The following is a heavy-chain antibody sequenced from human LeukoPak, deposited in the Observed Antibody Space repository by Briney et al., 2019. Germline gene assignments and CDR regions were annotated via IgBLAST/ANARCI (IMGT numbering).Heavy chain of an antibody. D-gene: IGHD6-19*01. J-gene: IGHJ5*02. CDR2: FDPEDGET. CDR3: ATGMRSSGHGKYPHFDP. V-gene: IGHV1-24*01. CDR1: GYTLTELS. Sequence: ASVKVSCKVSGYTLTELSMHWVRQAPGKGLEWMGGFDPEDGETIYAQKFQGRVTMTEDTSTDTAYMELSSLRSEDTAAYYCATGMRSSGHGKYPHFDPWGQGTLVTVSS.